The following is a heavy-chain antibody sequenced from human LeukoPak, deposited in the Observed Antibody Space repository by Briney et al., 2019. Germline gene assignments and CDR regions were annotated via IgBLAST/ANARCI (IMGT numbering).Heavy chain of an antibody. CDR3: ARLAEAGFDY. Sequence: GGSLRLSCAASGFTFSRYWISWVRQAPGKGLEWASNIKYDGSDKYYVDSVKGRFTLSRDNARNSLYLQMNSLRADDTAVYYCARLAEAGFDYWGQGTLVTVSS. D-gene: IGHD6-19*01. J-gene: IGHJ4*02. V-gene: IGHV3-7*01. CDR1: GFTFSRYW. CDR2: IKYDGSDK.